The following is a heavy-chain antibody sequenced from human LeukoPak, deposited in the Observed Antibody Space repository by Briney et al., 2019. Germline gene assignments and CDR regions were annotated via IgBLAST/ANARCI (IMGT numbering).Heavy chain of an antibody. CDR3: AKDNAYYYADY. V-gene: IGHV3-30*02. Sequence: GKSLRLSCAASGFTFNYYDIHWVRQAPGKGLEWVTFIGYDGRNKYYADSVKGRFTISRDNSKNTLYLQMNSLRAEDTAVYYCAKDNAYYYADYWGQGTLVTVSS. D-gene: IGHD3-10*01. J-gene: IGHJ4*02. CDR1: GFTFNYYD. CDR2: IGYDGRNK.